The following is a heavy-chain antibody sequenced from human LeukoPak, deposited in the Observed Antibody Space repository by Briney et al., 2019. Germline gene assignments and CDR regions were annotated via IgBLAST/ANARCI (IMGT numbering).Heavy chain of an antibody. CDR1: GFTFSSYS. CDR2: ISSSGSTI. Sequence: PGGSLRLSCAASGFTFSSYSMNWVRQAPGKGLEWVSYISSSGSTIYYADSVKGRFTISRDNAKNTVYLQMNSLRAEDTAMYYCAREYFDPSDNYYYMDVWGKGTTVTVSS. J-gene: IGHJ6*03. CDR3: AREYFDPSDNYYYMDV. V-gene: IGHV3-48*04. D-gene: IGHD3-9*01.